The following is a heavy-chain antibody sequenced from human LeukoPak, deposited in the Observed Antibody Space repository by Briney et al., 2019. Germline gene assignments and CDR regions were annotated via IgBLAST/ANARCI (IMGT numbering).Heavy chain of an antibody. V-gene: IGHV3-23*01. Sequence: GGSLRLSCAASGFTFNRNAISWVRQAPGKGLEWVSTIGGSGDKTFYADSVRGLFTISRDNSKDTLYLQMNNLRAEDTAVYYCLRWSGFHYWGQGTRVTVSS. CDR1: GFTFNRNA. CDR3: LRWSGFHY. D-gene: IGHD3-3*01. J-gene: IGHJ4*02. CDR2: IGGSGDKT.